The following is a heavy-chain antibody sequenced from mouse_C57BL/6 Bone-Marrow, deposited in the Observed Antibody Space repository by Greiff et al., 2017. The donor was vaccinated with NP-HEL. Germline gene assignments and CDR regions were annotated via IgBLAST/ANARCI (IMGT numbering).Heavy chain of an antibody. D-gene: IGHD2-5*01. V-gene: IGHV1-69*01. CDR3: ARMAYYSNYDAMDY. CDR2: IDPSDSYN. Sequence: QVQLQQPGAELVMPGASVKLSCKASGYTFTSYWMHWVKQRPGQGLEWIGEIDPSDSYNNYNQKFKGKSTLTVDKSSSTAYMQLSSLTSEDSAVYYCARMAYYSNYDAMDYWGQGTSVTVSS. J-gene: IGHJ4*01. CDR1: GYTFTSYW.